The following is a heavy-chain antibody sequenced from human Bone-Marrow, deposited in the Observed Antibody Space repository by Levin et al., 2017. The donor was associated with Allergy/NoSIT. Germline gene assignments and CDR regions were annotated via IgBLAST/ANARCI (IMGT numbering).Heavy chain of an antibody. CDR2: VHYTGSI. Sequence: TPSEPLSLPFSFSFSFFPPSFFPFLLPPPLQGLASIGYVHYTGSIHHNPSLKSRVTMSVDTSKNQLSLKLTSVTATDPAVYFCARKRDGDYQTRYFDPWGRGTLVRVS. CDR3: ARKRDGDYQTRYFDP. V-gene: IGHV4-59*08. J-gene: IGHJ2*01. D-gene: IGHD2-2*01. CDR1: FSFFPPSF.